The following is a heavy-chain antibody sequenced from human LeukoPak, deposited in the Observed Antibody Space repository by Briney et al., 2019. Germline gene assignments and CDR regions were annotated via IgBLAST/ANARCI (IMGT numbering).Heavy chain of an antibody. V-gene: IGHV4-38-2*02. CDR3: ARERIAAANNWFDP. CDR1: GYSISSGYY. Sequence: SETLSLTCTVSGYSISSGYYWGWIRQPPGKGLEWIGSIYHSGSTYYNPSLKSRVTISVDTSKNQFSLKLGSVTAADTAVYYCARERIAAANNWFDPWGQGTLVTVSS. J-gene: IGHJ5*02. D-gene: IGHD6-13*01. CDR2: IYHSGST.